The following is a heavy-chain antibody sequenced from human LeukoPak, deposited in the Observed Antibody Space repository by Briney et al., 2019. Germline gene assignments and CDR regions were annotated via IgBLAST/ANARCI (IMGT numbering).Heavy chain of an antibody. V-gene: IGHV4-59*01. J-gene: IGHJ4*02. CDR1: GGSISSYY. D-gene: IGHD1-20*01. CDR3: ARRDNWNFDY. CDR2: IYYSGST. Sequence: SETLSLTCTVSGGSISSYYWNWIRQPPGKGLEWIGYIYYSGSTNYNPSLKSRVTISVDTSKNQFSLKVSSVTAADTAVYYCARRDNWNFDYWGQGTLVTVSS.